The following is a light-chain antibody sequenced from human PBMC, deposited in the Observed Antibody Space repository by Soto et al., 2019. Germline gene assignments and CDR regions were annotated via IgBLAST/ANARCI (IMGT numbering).Light chain of an antibody. CDR3: QHLNTYPSIT. Sequence: DIQMTQSPSSLSASVGDRVTITCRASQTIRNFLAWYQQKPGKAPELLIYSASTLQTGVPPRFSGSGSGTDFALTISSLQPEDFATYYCQHLNTYPSITFGQGTRLEIK. CDR2: SAS. J-gene: IGKJ5*01. CDR1: QTIRNF. V-gene: IGKV1-9*01.